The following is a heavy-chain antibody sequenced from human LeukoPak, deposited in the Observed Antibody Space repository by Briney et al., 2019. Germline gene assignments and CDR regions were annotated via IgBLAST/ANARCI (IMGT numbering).Heavy chain of an antibody. CDR3: AKDQTRYSYGPYFDY. CDR1: GFTFSSYA. Sequence: GGSLRLSCAASGFTFSSYAMSWVRQAPGMGLEWVSSIIGTGVSTYYADSVKGRFTVSRDNSKNTLYLQMNSLRAEDTAVYYCAKDQTRYSYGPYFDYWGQGTLVTVSS. J-gene: IGHJ4*02. V-gene: IGHV3-23*01. CDR2: IIGTGVST. D-gene: IGHD5-18*01.